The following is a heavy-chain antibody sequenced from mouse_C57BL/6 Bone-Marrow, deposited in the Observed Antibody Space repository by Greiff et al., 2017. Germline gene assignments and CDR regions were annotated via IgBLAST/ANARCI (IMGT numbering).Heavy chain of an antibody. D-gene: IGHD1-1*01. V-gene: IGHV5-4*01. Sequence: EVKLMESGGGLVKPGGSLKLSCAASGFTFSSYAMSWVRQTPEKRLEWVATISDGGSYTYYPDNVKGRFTISRDNAKNNLYLQMSHLKSEDTAMYYCARDATVVAPGFDYWGQGTTLTVSS. CDR1: GFTFSSYA. J-gene: IGHJ2*01. CDR2: ISDGGSYT. CDR3: ARDATVVAPGFDY.